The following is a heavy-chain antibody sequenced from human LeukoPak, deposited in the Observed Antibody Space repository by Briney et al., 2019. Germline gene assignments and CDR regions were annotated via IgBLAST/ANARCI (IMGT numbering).Heavy chain of an antibody. CDR3: ARESLYSGSASSDLDY. J-gene: IGHJ4*02. V-gene: IGHV3-21*01. CDR1: GFTFSSYT. CDR2: ISSSSGHI. D-gene: IGHD3-10*01. Sequence: PGGSLRLSCAASGFTFSSYTMDWVRQAPGKGLEWVSSISSSSGHIYYAESVKGRFTISRDNAENSLHLQMNSLRAEDTALYYCARESLYSGSASSDLDYWGQGTLVTVSS.